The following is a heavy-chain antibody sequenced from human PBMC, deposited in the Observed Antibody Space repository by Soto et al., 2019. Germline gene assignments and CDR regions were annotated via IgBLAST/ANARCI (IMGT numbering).Heavy chain of an antibody. CDR1: GFTFSSYA. Sequence: PGGSLRLSCAASGFTFSSYAMHWVRQAPGKGLEWVAVISYDGSNKYYADSVKGRFTISRDNSKNTLYLQMNSLRAEDTAVYYCARYYDILTGYIAYCGQGTLVTVSS. J-gene: IGHJ1*01. V-gene: IGHV3-30-3*01. CDR3: ARYYDILTGYIAY. D-gene: IGHD3-9*01. CDR2: ISYDGSNK.